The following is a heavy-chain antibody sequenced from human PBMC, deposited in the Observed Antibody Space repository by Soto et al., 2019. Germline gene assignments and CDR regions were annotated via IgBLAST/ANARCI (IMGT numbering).Heavy chain of an antibody. CDR2: IIPIFGKA. V-gene: IGHV1-69*06. CDR1: GGTFSSYA. D-gene: IGHD6-6*01. J-gene: IGHJ3*02. CDR3: ATPYSSSPHDAFDI. Sequence: SVKVSCKASGGTFSSYAISWVRQAPGQGLEWMGGIIPIFGKANYAQKFQGRVTITADKSTSTAYMELSSLRSEDTAVYYCATPYSSSPHDAFDIWGQGTMVTVSS.